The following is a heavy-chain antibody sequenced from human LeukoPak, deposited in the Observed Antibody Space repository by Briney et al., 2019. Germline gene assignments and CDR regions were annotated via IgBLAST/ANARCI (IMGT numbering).Heavy chain of an antibody. V-gene: IGHV3-48*03. CDR1: GFTFSSYE. D-gene: IGHD3-10*01. J-gene: IGHJ4*02. CDR3: ARDVWYYGSGRSLSY. Sequence: PGGSLRLSCAASGFTFSSYEMNWVRQAPGKGLEWVSYISSSGSTIYYADSVKGRFTISRDNAKNSLYLQMNSLRAEDTAVYYCARDVWYYGSGRSLSYWGQGTLVTVSS. CDR2: ISSSGSTI.